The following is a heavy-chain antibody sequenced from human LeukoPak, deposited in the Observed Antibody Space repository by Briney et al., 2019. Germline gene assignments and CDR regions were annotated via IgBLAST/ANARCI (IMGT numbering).Heavy chain of an antibody. D-gene: IGHD1-26*01. CDR3: AKDQGSYYWGDAFNI. V-gene: IGHV3-30*18. J-gene: IGHJ3*02. CDR2: ISYDGSNK. Sequence: PGQSLRLSCAASGFTFSSYGMHWVRQAPGKGLEWVGVISYDGSNKYCAASVKGRFTISRDNSKNTLYLQMNSLRAEDTAVYYCAKDQGSYYWGDAFNIWGQGTMVTVSS. CDR1: GFTFSSYG.